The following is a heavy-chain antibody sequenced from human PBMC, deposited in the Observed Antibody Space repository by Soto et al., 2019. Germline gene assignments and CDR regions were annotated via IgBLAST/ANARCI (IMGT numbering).Heavy chain of an antibody. D-gene: IGHD3-16*02. CDR2: INHSGTT. V-gene: IGHV4-34*01. CDR3: ARGRGYHHVCGNYRYPSFDS. Sequence: PSETLSLTCAVYGGSFSDHFWSWIRQAPGKGLEWIGEINHSGTTRYNPSLKSRVIMSADTSKNQFSLKLSSVTAADTAVYYCARGRGYHHVCGNYRYPSFDSWGLGTLVTVSS. J-gene: IGHJ5*01. CDR1: GGSFSDHF.